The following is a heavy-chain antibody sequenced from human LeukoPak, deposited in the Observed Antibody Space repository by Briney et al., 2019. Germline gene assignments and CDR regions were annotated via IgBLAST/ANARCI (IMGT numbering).Heavy chain of an antibody. Sequence: SETLSLTCTVSGGSISIYYWNWIRQPAGKILEWIGRIFTSGITNYNPSLKSRVTMSVDTSKNQFSLNLSSVTAADTAVYYCARESSGSYYNPQGYMDVWGKGTTVTVSS. CDR2: IFTSGIT. D-gene: IGHD3-10*01. V-gene: IGHV4-4*07. CDR1: GGSISIYY. J-gene: IGHJ6*03. CDR3: ARESSGSYYNPQGYMDV.